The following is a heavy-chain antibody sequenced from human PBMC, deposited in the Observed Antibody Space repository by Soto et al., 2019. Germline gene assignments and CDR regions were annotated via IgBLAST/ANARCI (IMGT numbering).Heavy chain of an antibody. J-gene: IGHJ4*02. CDR2: IYYSGST. CDR1: GGSVSSGSYY. D-gene: IGHD3-9*01. CDR3: ARFTFPDILTGSYFDD. Sequence: PSETLSLTCTVSGGSVSSGSYYWSWIRQPPGKGLEWIGYIYYSGSTNYNPSLKSRVTISVDTSKNQFSLKLSSVTAADTAVYYCARFTFPDILTGSYFDDWGQGTRVTVAS. V-gene: IGHV4-61*01.